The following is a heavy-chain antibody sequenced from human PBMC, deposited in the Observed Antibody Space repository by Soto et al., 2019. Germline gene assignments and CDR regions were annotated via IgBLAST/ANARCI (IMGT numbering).Heavy chain of an antibody. J-gene: IGHJ5*02. Sequence: GGSLRLSCAASGFTFSSYAMSWVRQAPGKGLELVSSISGSDGSTYYADSVKGRFTISRDNSKNTLFLQMNSLRAEDKAVYYCAKFRDWNYSNWFDPWGQGTLVTVSS. CDR1: GFTFSSYA. CDR3: AKFRDWNYSNWFDP. V-gene: IGHV3-23*01. D-gene: IGHD1-7*01. CDR2: ISGSDGST.